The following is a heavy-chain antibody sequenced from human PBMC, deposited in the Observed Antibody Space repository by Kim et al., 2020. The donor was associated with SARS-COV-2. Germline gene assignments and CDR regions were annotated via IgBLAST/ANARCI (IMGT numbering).Heavy chain of an antibody. V-gene: IGHV3-33*06. Sequence: ADSVKGRFTISRDNSKNTLYLQMNSLRAEDTAVYYCAKDLWVHGGGGMDVWGQGTTVTVSS. D-gene: IGHD3-16*01. J-gene: IGHJ6*02. CDR3: AKDLWVHGGGGMDV.